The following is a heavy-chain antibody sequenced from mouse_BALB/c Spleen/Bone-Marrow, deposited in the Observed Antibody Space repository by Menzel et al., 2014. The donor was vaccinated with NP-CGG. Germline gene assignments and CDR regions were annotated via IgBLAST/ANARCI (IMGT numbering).Heavy chain of an antibody. V-gene: IGHV2-5-1*01. J-gene: IGHJ2*01. CDR2: IWRGGST. Sequence: QVQLQQSGPSLVQPSQSLSITCTVSGFSLTSYGVHWVRQSPGKGLEWLGVIWRGGSTDYNSAFMSRLSITKDNSKSQVFIKMKSLEADDNAIYYCDKRGNYGYFDYWGQGTTLTVSS. CDR1: GFSLTSYG. D-gene: IGHD2-1*01. CDR3: DKRGNYGYFDY.